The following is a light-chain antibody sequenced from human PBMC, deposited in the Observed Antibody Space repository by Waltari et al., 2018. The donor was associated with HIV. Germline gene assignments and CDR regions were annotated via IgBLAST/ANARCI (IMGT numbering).Light chain of an antibody. Sequence: SYELTQPPSVSVSPGQTASISCPGDELRDKFVCWYQQTPGQSPGLVIYQDTKRPSGIPERFSGSNSGNTATLTISGTQAMDEADYYCHAWDSSTVVFGVGTKLTVL. J-gene: IGLJ2*01. CDR3: HAWDSSTVV. CDR2: QDT. V-gene: IGLV3-1*01. CDR1: ELRDKF.